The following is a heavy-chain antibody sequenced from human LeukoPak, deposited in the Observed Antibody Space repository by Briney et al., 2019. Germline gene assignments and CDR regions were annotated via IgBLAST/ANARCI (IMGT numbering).Heavy chain of an antibody. CDR3: ARDRDLRWFYY. CDR2: IYRSGDT. CDR1: GDSISSGSYY. Sequence: SETLSLTCTVSGDSISSGSYYWGWIRQPPGMGLEWIGSIYRSGDTYYNPSLKGRVTISVDTSKNQFSLKLSYVTAADTAVYYCARDRDLRWFYYWGQGTLVTVSS. V-gene: IGHV4-39*07. J-gene: IGHJ4*02. D-gene: IGHD2-21*01.